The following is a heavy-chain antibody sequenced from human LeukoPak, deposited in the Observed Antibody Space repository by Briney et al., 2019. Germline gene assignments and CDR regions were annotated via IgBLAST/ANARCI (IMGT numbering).Heavy chain of an antibody. J-gene: IGHJ4*02. V-gene: IGHV1-18*01. CDR3: ARPAGYSGYDLIH. CDR2: ISTYSGNT. CDR1: GYTFSSYG. D-gene: IGHD5-12*01. Sequence: GASVKVSCKASGYTFSSYGITWVRQAPGQGLEWMGWISTYSGNTDYAQGLQGRVTMTRDTSMGTAYMELRSLRSDDTAVYYCARPAGYSGYDLIHWGQGTLVTVSS.